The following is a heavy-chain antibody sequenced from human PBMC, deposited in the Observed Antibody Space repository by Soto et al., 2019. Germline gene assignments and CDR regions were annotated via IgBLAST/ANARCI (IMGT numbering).Heavy chain of an antibody. D-gene: IGHD2-15*01. CDR1: GYTFTNYD. V-gene: IGHV1-8*01. CDR3: ARGRGGDCSGGTCYRLLAP. CDR2: MNPNSVDT. J-gene: IGHJ5*02. Sequence: QEQLVQSGAQVKKPGASVKVACKASGYTFTNYDTIWVRQATGQGLEWMGWMNPNSVDTVYAQNFQGRVTLTRDTTISTAYMELSGLRYEGTAVYYCARGRGGDCSGGTCYRLLAPWGQGPLVTVS.